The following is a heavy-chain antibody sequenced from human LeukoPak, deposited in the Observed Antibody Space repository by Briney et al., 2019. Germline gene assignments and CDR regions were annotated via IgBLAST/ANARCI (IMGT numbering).Heavy chain of an antibody. CDR3: AREDIVVVPAAKKIADYFDY. Sequence: PSETLSLTCAVYGGSFSGYYWSWIRRPPGKGLEWIGEINHSGSTNYNPSLKSRVTISVDTSKNQFSLRLSSVTAADTAVYYCAREDIVVVPAAKKIADYFDYWGQGTLVTVSS. D-gene: IGHD2-2*01. J-gene: IGHJ4*02. CDR1: GGSFSGYY. CDR2: INHSGST. V-gene: IGHV4-34*01.